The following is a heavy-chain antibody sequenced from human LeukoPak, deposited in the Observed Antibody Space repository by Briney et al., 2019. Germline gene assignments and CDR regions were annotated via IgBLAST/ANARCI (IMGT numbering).Heavy chain of an antibody. Sequence: SETLSLPCTVSGGSLSNSSYYWGWIRQPPGKGLEWIGSMDYSVRTYYKPSLKSGATISVDTSKNQFSLKLSSVTAADTAVYYCARHGRMGTINPSNWGQGTLVTVSS. D-gene: IGHD5-24*01. CDR3: ARHGRMGTINPSN. V-gene: IGHV4-39*01. J-gene: IGHJ4*02. CDR2: MDYSVRT. CDR1: GGSLSNSSYY.